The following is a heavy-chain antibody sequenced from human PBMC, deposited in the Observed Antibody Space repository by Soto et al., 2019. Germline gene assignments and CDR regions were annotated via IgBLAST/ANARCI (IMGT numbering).Heavy chain of an antibody. V-gene: IGHV5-51*01. J-gene: IGHJ4*02. CDR1: GFTFTSYW. D-gene: IGHD2-2*01. CDR3: AKHEGYCSTTTCSNFDY. CDR2: IYPGDSDS. Sequence: GESLKISCKGSGFTFTSYWIAWVRQMPGKVLEWMGIIYPGDSDSSYSPSFQGQVTISADKSINTAYLHWSSLKASDTDIYYCAKHEGYCSTTTCSNFDYWGQGTQVTVSS.